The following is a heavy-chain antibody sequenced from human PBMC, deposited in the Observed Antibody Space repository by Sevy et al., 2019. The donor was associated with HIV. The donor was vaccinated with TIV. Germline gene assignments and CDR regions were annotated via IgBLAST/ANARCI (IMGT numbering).Heavy chain of an antibody. Sequence: WGSLRLSCAASGFTFSGSAMHWVRQASGKGLEWVGRIRSKANSYATAYAASVKGRFTISRDDSKNTAYLQMNSLKTEDTAVYYCTRSGDFWSGFDYWGQGTLVTVSS. V-gene: IGHV3-73*01. CDR1: GFTFSGSA. D-gene: IGHD3-3*01. J-gene: IGHJ4*02. CDR2: IRSKANSYAT. CDR3: TRSGDFWSGFDY.